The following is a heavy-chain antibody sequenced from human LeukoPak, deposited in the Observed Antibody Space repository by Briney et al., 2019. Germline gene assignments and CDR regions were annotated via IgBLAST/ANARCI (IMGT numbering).Heavy chain of an antibody. Sequence: GGSVKVSCKASGGTFSSYAISWVRQAPGQGLEWMGGIIPIFGTANYAQKFQGRVTITADESTSTAYMELSSLRSEDTAVYYCAREEAYYGSGSPLYYYYGMDVWGQGTTVTVSS. J-gene: IGHJ6*02. CDR1: GGTFSSYA. V-gene: IGHV1-69*13. D-gene: IGHD3-10*01. CDR2: IIPIFGTA. CDR3: AREEAYYGSGSPLYYYYGMDV.